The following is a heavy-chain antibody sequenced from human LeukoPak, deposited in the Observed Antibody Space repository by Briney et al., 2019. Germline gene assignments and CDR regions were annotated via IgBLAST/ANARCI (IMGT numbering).Heavy chain of an antibody. J-gene: IGHJ3*01. Sequence: GGSLRLSCAASGFTFNTYAMSWVRQAPGKGLEWVSGISGSGRTTYYADSVKGRFTISRDNSKNTLFVQMNSLRAEDTAVYYCAKDRRELDVFDLWGQGTMVTVSS. CDR1: GFTFNTYA. CDR3: AKDRRELDVFDL. CDR2: ISGSGRTT. V-gene: IGHV3-23*01.